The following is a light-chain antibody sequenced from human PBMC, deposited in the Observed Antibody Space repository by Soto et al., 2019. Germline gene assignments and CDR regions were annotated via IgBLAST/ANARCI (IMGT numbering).Light chain of an antibody. CDR3: RSYAGSITHYV. CDR2: DVS. J-gene: IGLJ1*01. V-gene: IGLV2-14*01. Sequence: QSALAQPASVSGSPGQSITSSCTGTRSDVGLYNYVSWYQQHPGKAPRLMIYDVSNRPSGVSNRFSGSKSANTASLTISGLQAEDEADYYCRSYAGSITHYVFGTGTKATVL. CDR1: RSDVGLYNY.